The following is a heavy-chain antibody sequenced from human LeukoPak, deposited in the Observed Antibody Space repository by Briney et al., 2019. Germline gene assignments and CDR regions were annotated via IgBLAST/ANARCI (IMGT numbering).Heavy chain of an antibody. Sequence: GGSLRLSCAASGFVFNDYYMNWFRQAPGKGLEWVSFMNNNGLDIYYADSVKGRFTISRDNSKNTLYLQMNSLRAEDTAVYYCAKDWNYYDSSGPYDAFDIWGQGTMVTVSS. V-gene: IGHV3-23*01. CDR2: MNNNGLDI. J-gene: IGHJ3*02. D-gene: IGHD3-22*01. CDR1: GFVFNDYY. CDR3: AKDWNYYDSSGPYDAFDI.